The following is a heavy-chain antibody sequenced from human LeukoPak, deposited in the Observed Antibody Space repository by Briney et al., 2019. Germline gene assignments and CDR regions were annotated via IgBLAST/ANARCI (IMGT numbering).Heavy chain of an antibody. CDR3: ARDSAVVTHRYYYYYYMDV. CDR1: GDSVSSNSAA. D-gene: IGHD6-19*01. J-gene: IGHJ6*03. Sequence: SQTLSLTCAISGDSVSSNSAAWNWIRQSPSRGLEWLGRTYYRSKWYNDYAVSVKSRITINPDTSKNQFSLQLNSVTPEDTAVYYCARDSAVVTHRYYYYYYMDVWGKGTTVTVSS. V-gene: IGHV6-1*01. CDR2: TYYRSKWYN.